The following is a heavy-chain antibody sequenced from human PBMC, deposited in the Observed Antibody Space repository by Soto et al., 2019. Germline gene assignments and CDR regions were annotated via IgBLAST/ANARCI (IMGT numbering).Heavy chain of an antibody. CDR3: ARDYGDYVFPYWFDP. Sequence: EVQLVESGGGLVQPGGSLRLSCAASGFPFSGYWMSWFRQAPGKGLDWVANIKQDGSEKYYVDSVKGRFTISRDNAKNSLYLQMNSLRAEDTAVYYCARDYGDYVFPYWFDPWGQGTLVTVSS. V-gene: IGHV3-7*01. CDR1: GFPFSGYW. D-gene: IGHD4-17*01. CDR2: IKQDGSEK. J-gene: IGHJ5*02.